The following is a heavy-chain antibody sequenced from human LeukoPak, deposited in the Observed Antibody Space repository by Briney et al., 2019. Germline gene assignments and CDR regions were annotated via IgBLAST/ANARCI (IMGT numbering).Heavy chain of an antibody. CDR3: ARESWYDDY. Sequence: GGSLRLSCAASGFTVSSNYMSWVRQAPGKGLEWVSYISSSGSTIYYADSVKGRFTISRDNAKNSLYLQMNSLRAEDTAVYYCARESWYDDYWGQGTLVTVSS. D-gene: IGHD6-13*01. CDR2: ISSSGSTI. V-gene: IGHV3-11*04. J-gene: IGHJ4*02. CDR1: GFTVSSNY.